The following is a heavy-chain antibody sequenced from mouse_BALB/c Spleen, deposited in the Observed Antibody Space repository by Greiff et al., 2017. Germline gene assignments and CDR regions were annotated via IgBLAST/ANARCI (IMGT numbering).Heavy chain of an antibody. CDR2: ISSGGST. J-gene: IGHJ4*01. CDR3: ARNYDFLYAMDY. D-gene: IGHD1-1*01. V-gene: IGHV5-6-5*01. Sequence: EVKVVESGGGLVKPGGSLKLSCAASGFTFSSYAMSWVRQTPEKRLEWVASISSGGSTYYPDSVKGRFTISRDNARNILYLQMSSLRSEDTAMYYCARNYDFLYAMDYWGQGTSVTVSS. CDR1: GFTFSSYA.